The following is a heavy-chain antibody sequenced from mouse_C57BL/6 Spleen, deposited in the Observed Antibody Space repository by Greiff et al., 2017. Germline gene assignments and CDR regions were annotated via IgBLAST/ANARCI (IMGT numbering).Heavy chain of an antibody. Sequence: VKLMESGAELVKPGASVKLSCKASGYTFTEYTIHWVKQRSGQGLEWIGWFYPGRGSIKYNEKFKDKATLTADKSSSTVYMELSRLTSEDSAVYFCARHVWLRRDGYFDVWGTGTTVTVSS. D-gene: IGHD2-2*01. CDR1: GYTFTEYT. CDR2: FYPGRGSI. V-gene: IGHV1-62-2*01. J-gene: IGHJ1*03. CDR3: ARHVWLRRDGYFDV.